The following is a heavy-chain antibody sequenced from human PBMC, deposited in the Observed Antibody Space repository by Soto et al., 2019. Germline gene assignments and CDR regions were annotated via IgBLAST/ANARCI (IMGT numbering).Heavy chain of an antibody. CDR1: GDSVSSNSAA. D-gene: IGHD2-15*01. J-gene: IGHJ3*02. Sequence: PSPTLSLTCAISGDSVSSNSAAWNWIRQSPSRGLEWLGRTYYRSKWYNDYAVSVKSRITINPDTSKNQFSLQLNSVTPEDTAVYYCARDRLYCSGGSCYNDAFDIWGQGTMVTVSS. CDR2: TYYRSKWYN. V-gene: IGHV6-1*01. CDR3: ARDRLYCSGGSCYNDAFDI.